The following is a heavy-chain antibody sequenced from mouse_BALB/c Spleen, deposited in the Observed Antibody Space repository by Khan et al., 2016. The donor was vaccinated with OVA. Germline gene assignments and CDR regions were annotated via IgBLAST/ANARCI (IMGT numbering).Heavy chain of an antibody. D-gene: IGHD2-1*01. Sequence: DVQRVESGGGLVQPGGSLKLSCAASGFTFSSYGMSWVRQTPDKRLELVATINTNVGSTYYPDSVKGRFTISRDNAKNTLYLQMSSLKSEDTAMYYCARVGIIYYGNYAYYFDYWGQGTTLTVSS. J-gene: IGHJ2*01. CDR1: GFTFSSYG. CDR3: ARVGIIYYGNYAYYFDY. V-gene: IGHV5-6-3*01. CDR2: INTNVGST.